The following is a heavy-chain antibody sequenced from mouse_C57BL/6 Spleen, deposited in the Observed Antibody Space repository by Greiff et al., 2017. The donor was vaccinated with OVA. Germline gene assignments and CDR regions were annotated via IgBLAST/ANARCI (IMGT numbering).Heavy chain of an antibody. CDR3: AFYYGCSYWYFDV. V-gene: IGHV14-2*01. D-gene: IGHD2-2*01. CDR1: GFNIKDYY. J-gene: IGHJ1*03. Sequence: VQLQQSGAELVKPGASVKLSCTASGFNIKDYYMHWVKQRTEQGLEWIGRIDPEDGDTKYAPKFQGKATITADTSSNTAYLQLSSLTSEDTAVYYCAFYYGCSYWYFDVWGTGTTVTVSS. CDR2: IDPEDGDT.